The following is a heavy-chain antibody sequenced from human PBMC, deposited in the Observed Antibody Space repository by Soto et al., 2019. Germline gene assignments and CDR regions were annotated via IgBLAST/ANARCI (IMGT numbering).Heavy chain of an antibody. V-gene: IGHV1-18*01. Sequence: QVQLVQSGAEVKKPGASVKVSCKASGYTFTTYGISWVRQAPGQGLEWMGWISTYNDNTNYAQNLQGRVTMTTDTSXXTAYMELRNLRSDDTAVYYCAREGATPYYYYGMDVWGQGTTVTVSS. CDR2: ISTYNDNT. CDR3: AREGATPYYYYGMDV. CDR1: GYTFTTYG. D-gene: IGHD2-15*01. J-gene: IGHJ6*02.